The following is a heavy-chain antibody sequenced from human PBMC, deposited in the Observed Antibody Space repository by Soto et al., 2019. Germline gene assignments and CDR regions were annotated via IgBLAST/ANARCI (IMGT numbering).Heavy chain of an antibody. CDR1: GYTFISFE. J-gene: IGHJ4*02. CDR2: MNPNSGNT. D-gene: IGHD6-19*01. CDR3: ARGLSWGAAVAGGGDY. Sequence: QVQLVQSGAEVKKPGASVKVSCKASGYTFISFEINWVRQAPGQGLEWMGWMNPNSGNTGYAQKFLGRVTMTRDTSITTAYMELSSLRSEDTAVYYCARGLSWGAAVAGGGDYWGQGTLVTVSA. V-gene: IGHV1-8*01.